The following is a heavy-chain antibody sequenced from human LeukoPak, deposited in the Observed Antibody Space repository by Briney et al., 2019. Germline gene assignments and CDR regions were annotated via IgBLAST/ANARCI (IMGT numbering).Heavy chain of an antibody. J-gene: IGHJ4*02. CDR3: ARESLVPDFWSGYYYFDY. CDR2: IKQDGSEK. Sequence: GGSLRLSCAASGFTFSSYWMSWVRQAPGQGLEWVANIKQDGSEKYYVDSVKGRFTISRDNAKNSLYLQMNSLRAEDTAVYYCARESLVPDFWSGYYYFDYWGQGTLVTVSS. CDR1: GFTFSSYW. V-gene: IGHV3-7*01. D-gene: IGHD3-3*01.